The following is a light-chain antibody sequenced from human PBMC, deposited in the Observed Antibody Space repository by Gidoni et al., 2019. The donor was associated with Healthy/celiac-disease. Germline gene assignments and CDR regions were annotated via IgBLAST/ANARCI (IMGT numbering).Light chain of an antibody. CDR3: QVWDTSSDHWV. V-gene: IGLV3-21*03. CDR2: DDS. CDR1: NIGTKS. J-gene: IGLJ3*02. Sequence: SYVLTQPPSVSVAPGKTARITCGGNNIGTKSVHWYQQKPGQAPVLVVYDDSDRPSGIPERFSGSNSGNTATLTVSRVEAGDEADYFCQVWDTSSDHWVFGGGTKLTVL.